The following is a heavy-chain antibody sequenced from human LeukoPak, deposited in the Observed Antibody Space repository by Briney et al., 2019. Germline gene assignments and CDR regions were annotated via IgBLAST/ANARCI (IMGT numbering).Heavy chain of an antibody. J-gene: IGHJ4*02. D-gene: IGHD3-22*01. Sequence: PGGSLRLSCAASGFTFNNFAMSWVRQAPGKGLEWVANIKKDGSEKYYVDSVKGRFAISRDNAKNSLNLQMNSLRAEDTAVYYCARDFPYYYDISGYYQDYWGQGTLVTVSS. CDR1: GFTFNNFA. CDR2: IKKDGSEK. V-gene: IGHV3-7*01. CDR3: ARDFPYYYDISGYYQDY.